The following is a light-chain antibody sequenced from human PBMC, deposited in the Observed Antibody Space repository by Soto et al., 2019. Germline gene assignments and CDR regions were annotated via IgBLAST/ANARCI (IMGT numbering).Light chain of an antibody. CDR1: QSVSSSY. Sequence: EVVMTQSPGTLSFSPGERATLSCRASQSVSSSYLAWYQQKPGQAPRLLIYGASSRATGIPDRFSGSGSGTDFTLTINRLEPEDFAVYYCQQYGSSPLTFGGGTKVEVK. J-gene: IGKJ4*01. CDR2: GAS. V-gene: IGKV3-20*01. CDR3: QQYGSSPLT.